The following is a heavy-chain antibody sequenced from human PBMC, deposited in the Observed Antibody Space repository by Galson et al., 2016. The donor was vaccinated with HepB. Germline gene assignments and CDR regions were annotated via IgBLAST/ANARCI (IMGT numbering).Heavy chain of an antibody. CDR1: GYSFTSYY. Sequence: SVKVSCKASGYSFTSYYMHWVRQAPGQGLEWMGIINPSGGSTSYAQKFQGRVTLTRDTSTSTVYMELSSLRSEDTAVYYCARSGTVTPWMQVWPKGYDYYYYGMDVWGQGTTVTVSS. D-gene: IGHD5-18*01. J-gene: IGHJ6*02. V-gene: IGHV1-46*01. CDR3: ARSGTVTPWMQVWPKGYDYYYYGMDV. CDR2: INPSGGST.